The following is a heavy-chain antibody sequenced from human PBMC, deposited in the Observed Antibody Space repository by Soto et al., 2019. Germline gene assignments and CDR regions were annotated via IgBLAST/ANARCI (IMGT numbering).Heavy chain of an antibody. V-gene: IGHV3-11*06. CDR2: ISPGSRYP. CDR1: GFTFGDSY. CDR3: VRGGGGGVFDP. Sequence: GGSLRLSCAVSGFTFGDSYMSWIRQAPGKGLEWLSYISPGSRYPAYADSVKGRFTISRDNAKRSLYLQMMSLTAEDTAIYYCVRGGGGGVFDPGGQGTMVTVSS. J-gene: IGHJ5*02. D-gene: IGHD2-15*01.